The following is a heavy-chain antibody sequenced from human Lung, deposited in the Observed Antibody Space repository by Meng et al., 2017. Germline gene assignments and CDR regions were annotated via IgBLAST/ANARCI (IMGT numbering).Heavy chain of an antibody. D-gene: IGHD4-11*01. CDR3: ARGPTTMAHDFDY. CDR1: SACFCNYS. V-gene: IGHV4-34*01. J-gene: IGHJ4*02. CDR2: RKHSEIT. Sequence: LQVLWCGLETLSESMHRAAFVVSACFCNYSWCCILLRQGRKLDWIGERKHSEITNYNQSIESRYTISVDTSQHNLSLKLSSVTAAHSAVYYCARGPTTMAHDFDYWGQGTLVTVSS.